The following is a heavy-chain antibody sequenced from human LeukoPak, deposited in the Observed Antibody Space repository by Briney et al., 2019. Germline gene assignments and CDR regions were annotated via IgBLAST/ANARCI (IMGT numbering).Heavy chain of an antibody. CDR1: GFTFSSYS. J-gene: IGHJ6*04. CDR2: ISSSSSYI. CDR3: ARAANSVGLDV. D-gene: IGHD4/OR15-4a*01. V-gene: IGHV3-21*01. Sequence: GGSLRLSCAASGFTFSSYSMSWVRQAPGKGLEWVSSISSSSSYIYYADSVKGRFTISRDNAKNSLYLQMNSLRAEDTALYYCARAANSVGLDVWGKGTTVTISP.